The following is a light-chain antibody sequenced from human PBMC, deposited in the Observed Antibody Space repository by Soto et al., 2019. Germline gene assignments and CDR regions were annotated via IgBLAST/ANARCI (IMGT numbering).Light chain of an antibody. J-gene: IGKJ1*01. CDR1: QSVSTF. CDR3: QQYGSSLWT. CDR2: GAS. Sequence: EIVLTQSPATLSLSPGERAILSCRASQSVSTFLAWFQQKPGQPPRLLIYGASSRATGIPDRFSGSGSGTDFTLTISRLEPEDFAVYYCQQYGSSLWTFGQGTKVDI. V-gene: IGKV3-20*01.